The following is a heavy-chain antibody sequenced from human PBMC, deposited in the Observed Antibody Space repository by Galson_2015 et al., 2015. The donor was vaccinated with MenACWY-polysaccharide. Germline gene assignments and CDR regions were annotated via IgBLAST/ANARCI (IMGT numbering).Heavy chain of an antibody. CDR1: GYTFTSNA. CDR3: ARGGWGAWYEGDY. Sequence: SVKVSCKASGYTFTSNAINWVRQAPGRGLEWMGWMSPTSGNTGSAQKFQGRVTMTWGTSISTAYMELSSLRSEDTATYYCARGGWGAWYEGDYWGQGTLVTVSS. J-gene: IGHJ4*02. V-gene: IGHV1-8*01. D-gene: IGHD6-19*01. CDR2: MSPTSGNT.